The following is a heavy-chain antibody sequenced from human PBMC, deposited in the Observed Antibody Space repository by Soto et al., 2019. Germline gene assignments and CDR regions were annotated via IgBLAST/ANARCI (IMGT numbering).Heavy chain of an antibody. J-gene: IGHJ1*01. D-gene: IGHD3-16*02. Sequence: QLQLQESGSGLVKPSQTLSLTCAVSGGSISSGGYSWSWIRQPPGKGLEWIGYIYHSGSTYYNPSLKSRVTISXXRXKXXFSLKLSSVTAADTAVYYCAVITFGGVIVGGYFQHWGQGTLVTVSS. CDR2: IYHSGST. CDR1: GGSISSGGYS. V-gene: IGHV4-30-2*01. CDR3: AVITFGGVIVGGYFQH.